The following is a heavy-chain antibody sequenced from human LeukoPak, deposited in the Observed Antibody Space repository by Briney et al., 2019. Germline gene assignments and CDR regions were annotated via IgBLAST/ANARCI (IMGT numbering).Heavy chain of an antibody. D-gene: IGHD1-1*01. CDR1: GGTFSSYA. CDR3: ARGGDWKGTFDY. CDR2: IIPIFGTA. J-gene: IGHJ4*02. Sequence: SVKVSCKASGGTFSSYAISWVRQAPGQGLEWMGGIIPIFGTANYAQKFQGRVTITADESTSTAYMELSSLRSEDTAVYYCARGGDWKGTFDYWGQGTLVTVSS. V-gene: IGHV1-69*13.